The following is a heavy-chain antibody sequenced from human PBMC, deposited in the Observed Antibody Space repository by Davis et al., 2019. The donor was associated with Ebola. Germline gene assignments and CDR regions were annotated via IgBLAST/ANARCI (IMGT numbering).Heavy chain of an antibody. V-gene: IGHV1-2*06. CDR1: GYPFTSYY. D-gene: IGHD2-15*01. CDR3: ASAIQYCSGGSCSPLGDY. J-gene: IGHJ4*02. Sequence: ASVKVSCKASGYPFTSYYMHWVRQAPGQGLEWMRRINPNSGGTNYAQKFQGRVTMTRDTSISTAYMELSRLRSDDTAVYYCASAIQYCSGGSCSPLGDYWGQGTLVTVSS. CDR2: INPNSGGT.